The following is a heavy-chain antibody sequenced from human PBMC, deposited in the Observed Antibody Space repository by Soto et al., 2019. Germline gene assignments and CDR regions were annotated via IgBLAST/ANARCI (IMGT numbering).Heavy chain of an antibody. CDR2: ISAYNGNT. D-gene: IGHD4-17*01. CDR3: ARRTRIDDYGDYYFDY. V-gene: IGHV1-18*01. Sequence: ASVKVSCKASGYTFTSYGISWVRQAPGQGLEWMGWISAYNGNTNYAQKLQGRVTMTTDTSTSTTYMELRNLRSDDTAVYYCARRTRIDDYGDYYFDYWGQGTLVTVSS. CDR1: GYTFTSYG. J-gene: IGHJ4*02.